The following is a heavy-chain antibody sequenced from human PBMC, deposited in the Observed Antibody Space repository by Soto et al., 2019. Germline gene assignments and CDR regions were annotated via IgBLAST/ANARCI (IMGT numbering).Heavy chain of an antibody. D-gene: IGHD3-9*01. J-gene: IGHJ6*02. Sequence: QHGGSLRLSCAASTTTFSTSVGHGVRQAPGRGLEWVAFHSNDGITKTYGDSVKGRFTISRDNSEKMVFLQMNSLRSDDTAIYYCAKDGPHFDVDVWGQGTTVTVSS. V-gene: IGHV3-30*02. CDR2: HSNDGITK. CDR3: AKDGPHFDVDV. CDR1: TTTFSTSV.